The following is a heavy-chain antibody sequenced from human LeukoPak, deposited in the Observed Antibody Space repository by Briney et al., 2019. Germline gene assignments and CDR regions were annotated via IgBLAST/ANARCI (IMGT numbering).Heavy chain of an antibody. J-gene: IGHJ5*02. CDR3: ARGFRGYSSWQYNWFDP. D-gene: IGHD6-13*01. V-gene: IGHV4-34*01. CDR1: GGSFSGYY. CDR2: INHSGST. Sequence: SETLSLTCAVYGGSFSGYYWSWIRQPPGKGLEWIGEINHSGSTNYNPSLKSRVTISVDTSKNQFSLKLSSVTAADTAVYYCARGFRGYSSWQYNWFDPWGQGTLVTVSS.